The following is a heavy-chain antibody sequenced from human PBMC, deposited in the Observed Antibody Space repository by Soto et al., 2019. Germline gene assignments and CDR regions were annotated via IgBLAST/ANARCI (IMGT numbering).Heavy chain of an antibody. V-gene: IGHV1-18*04. CDR3: ARSPRVIAAPGNAYFDY. D-gene: IGHD6-6*01. CDR1: GHTFTTYG. CDR2: ISAYNGNT. Sequence: ASVKDSCKAPGHTFTTYGISWLRQAPGQGLEWMGWISAYNGNTNYAQKLQGRVTMTTDTSTSTAYMELRSLRSDDTAVDYCARSPRVIAAPGNAYFDYLRQGTLVTIAS. J-gene: IGHJ4*02.